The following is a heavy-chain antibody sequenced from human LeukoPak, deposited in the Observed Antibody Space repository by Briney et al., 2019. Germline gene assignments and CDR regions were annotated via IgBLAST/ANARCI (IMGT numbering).Heavy chain of an antibody. V-gene: IGHV4-4*02. J-gene: IGHJ5*02. D-gene: IGHD2-2*01. Sequence: PSGTLSLTCAVSGGSISSSNWWSWVRQPPGKGLEWIGEIYHSGSTNYNPSLKSRVTISVDRSKNQFSLKLSSVTAADTAVYYCARGVEVPAASDITNWFDPWGQGTLVTVSS. CDR2: IYHSGST. CDR3: ARGVEVPAASDITNWFDP. CDR1: GGSISSSNW.